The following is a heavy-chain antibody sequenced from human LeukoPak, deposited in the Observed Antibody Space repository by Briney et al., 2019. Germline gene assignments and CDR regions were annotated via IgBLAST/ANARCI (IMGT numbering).Heavy chain of an antibody. V-gene: IGHV3-23*01. CDR2: ISGSGTDT. CDR1: GFTFSSYA. D-gene: IGHD1-26*01. Sequence: GGSLRLSCAAAGFTFSSYAMTWVRQAPGKGLEWVSEISGSGTDTYYADSVKGRFTISRDNSKNTLYLQMNFLRGDDTAVYYCAKDGPVVGMERGAIDFWGQGTEVTVFS. CDR3: AKDGPVVGMERGAIDF. J-gene: IGHJ4*03.